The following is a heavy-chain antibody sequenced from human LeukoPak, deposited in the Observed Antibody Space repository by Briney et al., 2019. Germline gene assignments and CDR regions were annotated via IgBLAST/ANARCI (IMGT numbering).Heavy chain of an antibody. J-gene: IGHJ4*02. D-gene: IGHD1-20*01. CDR2: INPSGGST. V-gene: IGHV1-46*01. Sequence: ASVKVSCKASGYTFTSYYMHWVRQAPGQGLEWMGIINPSGGSTSYAQKFQGRVTMTRDTSTSTVYMELSSLRSEDTAVYYCAGARYNWNYCDYWGQGTLVTVSS. CDR1: GYTFTSYY. CDR3: AGARYNWNYCDY.